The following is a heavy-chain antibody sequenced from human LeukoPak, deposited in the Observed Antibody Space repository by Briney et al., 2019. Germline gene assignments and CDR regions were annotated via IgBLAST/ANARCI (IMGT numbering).Heavy chain of an antibody. V-gene: IGHV4-59*01. J-gene: IGHJ5*02. Sequence: SETLSLTCTVSGGSISSYYWSWIRQPPGKGLEWIGYIYYSGSTNYNPSLKSRVTISVDTSKNQFSLKLSSMTAADPAVYYCARDRAQLLWFGELLPGNWFDPWGQGTLVTVSS. CDR3: ARDRAQLLWFGELLPGNWFDP. D-gene: IGHD3-10*01. CDR2: IYYSGST. CDR1: GGSISSYY.